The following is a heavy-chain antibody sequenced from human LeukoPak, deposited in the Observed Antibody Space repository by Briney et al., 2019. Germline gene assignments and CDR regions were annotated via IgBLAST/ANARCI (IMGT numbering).Heavy chain of an antibody. J-gene: IGHJ3*02. V-gene: IGHV4-34*01. CDR1: GGSFSGYY. Sequence: SETLSLTCAVYGGSFSGYYWSWIRQPPGKGLEWIGEINHSGSTNYNPSLKSRVTISVDTSKNQFSLKLSSATAADTAVYYCARRSVVVVAATRKAFDIWGQGTMVTVSS. CDR3: ARRSVVVVAATRKAFDI. D-gene: IGHD2-15*01. CDR2: INHSGST.